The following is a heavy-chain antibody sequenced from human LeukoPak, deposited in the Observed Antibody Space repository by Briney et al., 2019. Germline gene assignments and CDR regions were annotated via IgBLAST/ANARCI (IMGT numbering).Heavy chain of an antibody. CDR2: ISGGGRTI. CDR3: ARVPGGDLVDY. Sequence: GGSLRLSCAASGFTFSDYYMSWIRQAPGKGLQWVSFISGGGRTIYYADSVKGRFAISRDNARNSVYLQMSSLRAEDTALYYCARVPGGDLVDYWGQGTLVTVSS. CDR1: GFTFSDYY. V-gene: IGHV3-11*01. J-gene: IGHJ4*02. D-gene: IGHD6-6*01.